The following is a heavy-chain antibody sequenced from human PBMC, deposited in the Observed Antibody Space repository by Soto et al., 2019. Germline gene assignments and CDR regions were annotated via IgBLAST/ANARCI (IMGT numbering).Heavy chain of an antibody. CDR1: GFTFNTYA. Sequence: TGGSLRLSCAGSGFTFNTYAMSWVRQAPGKGLEWVSVISGNTGSTYYADSVKGRFTISRDYSKNTLYLQMESLRAEDTAVYFCAKGSNSGYDWRGYYFDYWGQGTLVTVSS. V-gene: IGHV3-23*01. CDR3: AKGSNSGYDWRGYYFDY. CDR2: ISGNTGST. J-gene: IGHJ4*02. D-gene: IGHD5-12*01.